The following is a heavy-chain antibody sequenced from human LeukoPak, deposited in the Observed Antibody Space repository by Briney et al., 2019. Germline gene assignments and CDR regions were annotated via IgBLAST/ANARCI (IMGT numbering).Heavy chain of an antibody. Sequence: GGSLRLSCAASGFTFSSYGMSGVRQAPGKGLEWVSSISGGGGSTYYADSVKGRFTISRDNSKNALYLQMNSLRAEDTAVYYCAKAGYGGYFDYWGQGTLVTVSS. D-gene: IGHD1-26*01. CDR3: AKAGYGGYFDY. CDR1: GFTFSSYG. CDR2: ISGGGGST. V-gene: IGHV3-23*01. J-gene: IGHJ4*02.